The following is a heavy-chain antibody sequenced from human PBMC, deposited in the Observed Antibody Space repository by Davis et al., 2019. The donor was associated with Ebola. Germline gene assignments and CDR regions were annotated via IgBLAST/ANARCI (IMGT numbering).Heavy chain of an antibody. Sequence: AASVKVSCKASGGTFSSYAISWVQQAPGQGLEWMGGIIPIFGTANYAQKFQGRVTITADESTSTAYMELSSLRSEDTAVYYCARGTAKSIVATITHYYYGMDVWGQGTTVIVSS. CDR3: ARGTAKSIVATITHYYYGMDV. D-gene: IGHD5-12*01. V-gene: IGHV1-69*13. CDR1: GGTFSSYA. J-gene: IGHJ6*02. CDR2: IIPIFGTA.